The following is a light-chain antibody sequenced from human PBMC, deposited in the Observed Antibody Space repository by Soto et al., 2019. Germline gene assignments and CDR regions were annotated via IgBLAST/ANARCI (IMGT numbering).Light chain of an antibody. V-gene: IGLV3-9*01. CDR1: NIGSEN. CDR3: QVWDTTTGV. CDR2: KDS. Sequence: SYELTQPLSVSVAQGQTASITCGGNNIGSENVHWYQQKPGQAPVLVIYKDSKRPSVIPDRFSGSNSGNTATLTISRAQIVDEADYYCQVWDTTTGVFGGGTKLTVL. J-gene: IGLJ3*02.